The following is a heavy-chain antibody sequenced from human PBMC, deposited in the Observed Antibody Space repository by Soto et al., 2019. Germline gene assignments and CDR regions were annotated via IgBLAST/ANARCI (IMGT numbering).Heavy chain of an antibody. Sequence: QVQLVESGGGVVQPGRSLRLSCAASGFTFSSYGMHWVRQAPGKGLEWVAVISYDGSNKYYADSVKGRFTISRDNSKNTLYLQMNSLRAEDTAVYYCAKGGAGYYYDSSGYYSAGGYFDYWGQGTLVTVSS. CDR2: ISYDGSNK. CDR1: GFTFSSYG. J-gene: IGHJ4*02. CDR3: AKGGAGYYYDSSGYYSAGGYFDY. V-gene: IGHV3-30*18. D-gene: IGHD3-22*01.